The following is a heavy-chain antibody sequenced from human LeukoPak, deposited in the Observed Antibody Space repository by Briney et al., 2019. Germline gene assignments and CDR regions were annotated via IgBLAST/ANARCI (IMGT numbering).Heavy chain of an antibody. Sequence: GGSLRLSCATSGFTFKFSGMNWVRQAPGKGLEWVAYISSSGYTIAYPDSVKGRFTISRDNDKSSVLLQMNSLRAEDTAIYYCAKDAGSFFDHWGQGTLVTVSS. D-gene: IGHD3-10*01. V-gene: IGHV3-48*04. CDR2: ISSSGYTI. CDR3: AKDAGSFFDH. CDR1: GFTFKFSG. J-gene: IGHJ4*02.